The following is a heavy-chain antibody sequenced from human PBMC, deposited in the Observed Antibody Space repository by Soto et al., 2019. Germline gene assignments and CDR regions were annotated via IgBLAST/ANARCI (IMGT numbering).Heavy chain of an antibody. Sequence: ASVKVSCKVSGYTLTELSMHWVRQAPGKGLEWMGGFDPEDGETIYAQKFQGRVTMTEDTSTDTAYMELSSLRSEDTAVYYCATAQLFGVAPDYWGQGTLVTVSS. D-gene: IGHD3-3*01. CDR3: ATAQLFGVAPDY. J-gene: IGHJ4*02. CDR2: FDPEDGET. CDR1: GYTLTELS. V-gene: IGHV1-24*01.